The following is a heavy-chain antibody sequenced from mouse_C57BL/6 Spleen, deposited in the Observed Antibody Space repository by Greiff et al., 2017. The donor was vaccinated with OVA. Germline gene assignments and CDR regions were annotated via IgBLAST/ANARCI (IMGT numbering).Heavy chain of an antibody. CDR2: IYPGDGDT. V-gene: IGHV1-80*01. D-gene: IGHD2-3*01. CDR3: ARRCDGYYFDY. Sequence: VQLQQSGAELVKPGASVKISCKASGYAFSSYWMNWVKQRPGKGLEWIGQIYPGDGDTNYNGKFKGKATLTADKSSSTAYMQLSSLTSEDSAVYFCARRCDGYYFDYWGQGTTLTVSS. J-gene: IGHJ2*01. CDR1: GYAFSSYW.